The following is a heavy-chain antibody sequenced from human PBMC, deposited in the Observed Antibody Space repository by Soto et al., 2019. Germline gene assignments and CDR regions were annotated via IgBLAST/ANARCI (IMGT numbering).Heavy chain of an antibody. CDR1: GYTFTDYA. V-gene: IGHV1-3*04. CDR2: MNTGVGNT. CDR3: ARDTGYTFGSLNY. J-gene: IGHJ4*02. Sequence: HVELVQSGADVKKPGASVTISCKASGYTFTDYALHWVRQAPGQRLEWMGWMNTGVGNTLYSQKFQGRITITRDTSASTAYMELNSLKSEDTAIYYCARDTGYTFGSLNYWGPGTLVTVSS. D-gene: IGHD5-18*01.